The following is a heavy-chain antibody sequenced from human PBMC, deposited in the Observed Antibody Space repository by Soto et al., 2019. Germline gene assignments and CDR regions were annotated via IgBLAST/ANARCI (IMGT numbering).Heavy chain of an antibody. J-gene: IGHJ4*02. CDR1: GGSISSGGYS. Sequence: SETLSLTCAVSGGSISSGGYSWSWIQQPPGKGLEWIGYMYHSGSTYYNPSLKSRVTISIDTSKNQFSLKLNYVTAADAAVYYCTRGVDYGGNSHYFDNWGQGTLVTVSS. CDR2: MYHSGST. CDR3: TRGVDYGGNSHYFDN. D-gene: IGHD4-17*01. V-gene: IGHV4-30-2*01.